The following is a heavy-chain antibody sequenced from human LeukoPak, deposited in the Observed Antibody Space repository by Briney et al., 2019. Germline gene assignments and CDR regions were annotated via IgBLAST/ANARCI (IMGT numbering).Heavy chain of an antibody. V-gene: IGHV4-39*01. Sequence: SETLSLTCTVSGGSVSSSSYYWGWIRQPPGKGLEWIGSIYYSGSTYYNPSLKSRVTISVDTSKNQFSLKLSSVTAADTAVYYCARLGVTTVTIDYWGQGTLVTVSS. CDR1: GGSVSSSSYY. CDR2: IYYSGST. D-gene: IGHD4-11*01. CDR3: ARLGVTTVTIDY. J-gene: IGHJ4*02.